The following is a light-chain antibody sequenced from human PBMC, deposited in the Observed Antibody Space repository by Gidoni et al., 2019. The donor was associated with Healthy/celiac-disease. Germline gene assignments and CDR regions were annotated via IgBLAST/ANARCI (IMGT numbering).Light chain of an antibody. Sequence: DIQMTQSPSSLSASVGDRVTITCQASQDSINYLNWYQQKPGKAPKLLIYDASNLETGVPSRFSGSGSGTDFTFTISSLQPEDIATYYCQQYDNLFTFGPGTKVDIK. CDR1: QDSINY. CDR3: QQYDNLFT. CDR2: DAS. V-gene: IGKV1-33*01. J-gene: IGKJ3*01.